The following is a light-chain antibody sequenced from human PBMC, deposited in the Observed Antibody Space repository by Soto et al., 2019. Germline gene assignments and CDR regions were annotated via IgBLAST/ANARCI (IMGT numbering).Light chain of an antibody. Sequence: DIQLTQSPSFLSASVGDRVTITCRASQSISSWLAWYQQKPGKAPKLLIYDASSLESGVQSRFSGSGSGTEFTLTISSLQPDDFATYYCKQYNSYSRTFGQGTKVDIK. J-gene: IGKJ1*01. CDR2: DAS. V-gene: IGKV1-5*01. CDR1: QSISSW. CDR3: KQYNSYSRT.